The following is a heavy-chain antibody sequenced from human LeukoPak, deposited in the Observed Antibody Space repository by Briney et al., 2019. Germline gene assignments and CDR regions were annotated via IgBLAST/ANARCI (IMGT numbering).Heavy chain of an antibody. CDR2: INHSGST. J-gene: IGHJ4*02. CDR3: ARGFYGSGSYYNLYFGY. V-gene: IGHV4-34*01. CDR1: GGSFSGYY. D-gene: IGHD3-10*01. Sequence: SETLSLTCAVYGGSFSGYYWSWIRQPPGKGLEWIGEINHSGSTNYNPSLKSRVTISVDTSKNQFSLKLSSVTAADTAVYYCARGFYGSGSYYNLYFGYWGQGTLVTVSS.